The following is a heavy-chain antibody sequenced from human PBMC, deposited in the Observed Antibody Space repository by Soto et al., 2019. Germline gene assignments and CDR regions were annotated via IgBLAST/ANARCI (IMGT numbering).Heavy chain of an antibody. D-gene: IGHD2-21*02. CDR2: MSPDSGNA. J-gene: IGHJ4*02. CDR1: GYTFTDYD. V-gene: IGHV1-8*01. CDR3: EVTTGY. Sequence: QVQVVQSRAEVKKPGASVRVSCKTSGYTFTDYDINWVRQATGQGLEWMGWMSPDSGNAGYAQQFQGRVTMTRNTSRSTAYMELISLRSEDTAVYYCEVTTGYWGQGTMVTVSS.